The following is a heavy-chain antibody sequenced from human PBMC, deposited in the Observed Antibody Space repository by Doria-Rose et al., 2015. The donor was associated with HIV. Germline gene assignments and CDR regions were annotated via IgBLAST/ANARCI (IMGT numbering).Heavy chain of an antibody. CDR2: IFSDDER. Sequence: QITLEESGPVLVKPTETLTLTCTVSGVSLSSPGMGVSWIRQPPGKALEWLANIFSDDERSYRTSLKSRLTISSCTSKSQVVLTMTDMDSVDTATYYCARIKSSRWYHKYYFDFWGQGTLVIVSA. J-gene: IGHJ4*02. D-gene: IGHD6-13*01. CDR3: ARIKSSRWYHKYYFDF. V-gene: IGHV2-26*01. CDR1: GVSLSSPGMG.